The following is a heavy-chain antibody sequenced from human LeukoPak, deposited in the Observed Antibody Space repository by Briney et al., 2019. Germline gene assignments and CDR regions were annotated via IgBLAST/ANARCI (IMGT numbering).Heavy chain of an antibody. J-gene: IGHJ4*02. CDR2: ISSNGGST. Sequence: QPGGSLRLSCAASGFTFSSYAMHCVRQAPGKGLEYVSGISSNGGSTYYSNSVKGRFTISRDNSKNILYLQMGSLRAEDMAVYYCARDRGETGMGDWALDYWGQGTLVTVSS. V-gene: IGHV3-64*01. CDR3: ARDRGETGMGDWALDY. D-gene: IGHD1-1*01. CDR1: GFTFSSYA.